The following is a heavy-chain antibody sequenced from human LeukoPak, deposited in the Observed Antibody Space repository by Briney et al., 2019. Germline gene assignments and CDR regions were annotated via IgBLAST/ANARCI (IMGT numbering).Heavy chain of an antibody. CDR1: GYTFTSYG. V-gene: IGHV1-18*01. CDR3: ARGRHSGSYYVDDY. CDR2: ISAYNGNT. J-gene: IGHJ4*02. Sequence: ASVKVSCKASGYTFTSYGISWVRQAPRQGLEWMGWISAYNGNTNYAQKLQGRVTMTTDTSTSTAYMELRSLKSDDTAVCYCARGRHSGSYYVDDYWGQGTLVTVSS. D-gene: IGHD1-26*01.